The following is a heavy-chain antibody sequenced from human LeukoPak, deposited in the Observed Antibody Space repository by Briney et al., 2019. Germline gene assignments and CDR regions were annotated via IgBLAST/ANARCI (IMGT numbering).Heavy chain of an antibody. CDR2: IRNKANSYTT. Sequence: GGSLRLSCAASGFTVSSNYMSWVRQAPGKGLEWVGRIRNKANSYTTEYAASVKGRFTISRDDSKNSLYLQMNSLKAEDTAVYYCARGVLWSGYFYFDYWGQGTLVTVSS. CDR3: ARGVLWSGYFYFDY. V-gene: IGHV3-72*01. D-gene: IGHD3-3*01. CDR1: GFTVSSNY. J-gene: IGHJ4*02.